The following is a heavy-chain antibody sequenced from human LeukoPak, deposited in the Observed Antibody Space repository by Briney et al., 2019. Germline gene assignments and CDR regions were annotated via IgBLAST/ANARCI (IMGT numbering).Heavy chain of an antibody. D-gene: IGHD7-27*01. Sequence: EAPVKVSCKASGYTFTGYYMHWVRQAPGQGLEWMGWINPNSGGTNYAQKFQGRVTMTRDTSISTAYMELGRLRSDDTAVYYCARVHLTGDQNYWGQGTLVTVSS. CDR3: ARVHLTGDQNY. CDR2: INPNSGGT. J-gene: IGHJ4*02. CDR1: GYTFTGYY. V-gene: IGHV1-2*02.